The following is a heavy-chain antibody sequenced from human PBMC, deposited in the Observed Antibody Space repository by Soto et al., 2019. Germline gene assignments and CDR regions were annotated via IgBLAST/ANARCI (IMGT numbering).Heavy chain of an antibody. CDR3: GKTDGAEGQLIHS. Sequence: PVGSLRLSCAASVFTLMNYAMSCVRHSPGKWLEWVSSISGSSDCTHYADSVKGRFTISRDNSKNTLHLLMSSLRAEDTAVYYCGKTDGAEGQLIHSWGQATLGTVSS. J-gene: IGHJ4*02. D-gene: IGHD5-18*01. CDR1: VFTLMNYA. V-gene: IGHV3-23*01. CDR2: ISGSSDCT.